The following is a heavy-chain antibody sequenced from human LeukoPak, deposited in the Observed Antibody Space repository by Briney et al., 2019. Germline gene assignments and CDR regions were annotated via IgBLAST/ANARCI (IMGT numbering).Heavy chain of an antibody. V-gene: IGHV3-21*01. Sequence: GGSLRLSCAASGFTFSSYSMNWVRQAPGKGLEWVSSSSSSSSYIYYADSVKGRFTISRDNAKNSLYLPMHSLRAEDTAVYYCARDGFRAYYDSSGSSWYYYYGMDVWGQGTTVTVSS. CDR3: ARDGFRAYYDSSGSSWYYYYGMDV. D-gene: IGHD3-22*01. CDR2: SSSSSSYI. CDR1: GFTFSSYS. J-gene: IGHJ6*02.